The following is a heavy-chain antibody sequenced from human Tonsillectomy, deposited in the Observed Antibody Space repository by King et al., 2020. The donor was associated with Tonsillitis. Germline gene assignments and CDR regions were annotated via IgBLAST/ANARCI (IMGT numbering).Heavy chain of an antibody. J-gene: IGHJ4*02. CDR3: ARDGYSTTWYYFDC. D-gene: IGHD6-13*01. CDR1: GFTFSTYA. Sequence: VQLVESGGGVVQPGRSLRLSCAASGFTFSTYALHWVRQAPGKGLEWVAVISYDGTNKYYADSVKGRFTISRGNSNNPPYLQMNSLGPDDTAVYYCARDGYSTTWYYFDCWGQGSLVTVSS. V-gene: IGHV3-30-3*01. CDR2: ISYDGTNK.